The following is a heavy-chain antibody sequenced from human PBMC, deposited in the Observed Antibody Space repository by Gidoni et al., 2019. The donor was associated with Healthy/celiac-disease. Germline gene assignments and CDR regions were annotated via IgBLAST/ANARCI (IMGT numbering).Heavy chain of an antibody. V-gene: IGHV3-53*02. J-gene: IGHJ3*02. CDR3: ARSTVKEAFDI. Sequence: EVQLVETGGGLIQPGGSLRLSCAASGFTVSSNYMSWVRQAPGKGLEWVSVIYSGGSTYYADSVKGRFTISRDNSKNTLYLQMNSLRAEDTAVYYCARSTVKEAFDIWGQGTMVTVSS. D-gene: IGHD2-21*02. CDR1: GFTVSSNY. CDR2: IYSGGST.